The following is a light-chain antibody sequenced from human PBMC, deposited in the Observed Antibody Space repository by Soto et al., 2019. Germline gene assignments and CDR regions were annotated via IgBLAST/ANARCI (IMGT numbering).Light chain of an antibody. Sequence: SGLTQPASVSGSPGQSISISGTGTRSDVGAYNYVSWYQQHPGKAPKLMISEVTNRPSGVSDRFSGSKSGNTASLTISGLQAEDEADYYCSSFTSRFTFVFGTGTKVTVL. V-gene: IGLV2-14*01. CDR2: EVT. CDR3: SSFTSRFTFV. CDR1: RSDVGAYNY. J-gene: IGLJ1*01.